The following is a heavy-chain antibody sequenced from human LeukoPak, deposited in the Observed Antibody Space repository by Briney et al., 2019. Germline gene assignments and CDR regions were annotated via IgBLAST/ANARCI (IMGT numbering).Heavy chain of an antibody. Sequence: PGVSLRLSCAASRFTFSNAWMSWVRQAPGKGLEWVGRIKSKTDGGTTDYAAPVKGRFTISRDDSENTLYLQMNSLKTEDTAVYYCARIYKLAYFDYWGQGTLVTVSS. CDR2: IKSKTDGGTT. V-gene: IGHV3-15*01. J-gene: IGHJ4*02. CDR1: RFTFSNAW. CDR3: ARIYKLAYFDY. D-gene: IGHD1-1*01.